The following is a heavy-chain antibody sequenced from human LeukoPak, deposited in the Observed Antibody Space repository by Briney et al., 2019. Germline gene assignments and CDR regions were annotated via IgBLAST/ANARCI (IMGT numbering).Heavy chain of an antibody. CDR2: ISAYNGNP. CDR1: GYTFTSYG. Sequence: GASVKVSCKASGYTFTSYGISWVRQAPGQGLEWMGWISAYNGNPNYAQKLQGRVTMTTDTSTSPAYMEPRSLRSDDTALYYRAKGSDSSGYRFDYWGQGTLVTVSS. D-gene: IGHD3-22*01. J-gene: IGHJ4*02. V-gene: IGHV1-18*01. CDR3: AKGSDSSGYRFDY.